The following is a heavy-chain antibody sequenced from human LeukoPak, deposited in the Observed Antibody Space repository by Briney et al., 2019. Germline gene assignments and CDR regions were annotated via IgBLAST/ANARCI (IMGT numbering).Heavy chain of an antibody. Sequence: GGSLRLSCTASGFTFSTYAMSWVRQAPGKGLEWVPGISDSGGSTYYADSVKGRFTISRDNSKNTLFLQMSSMRAEDTAVYYCAKGISPLDYWGQGTLVTVSS. V-gene: IGHV3-23*01. CDR1: GFTFSTYA. J-gene: IGHJ4*02. CDR2: ISDSGGST. D-gene: IGHD2-15*01. CDR3: AKGISPLDY.